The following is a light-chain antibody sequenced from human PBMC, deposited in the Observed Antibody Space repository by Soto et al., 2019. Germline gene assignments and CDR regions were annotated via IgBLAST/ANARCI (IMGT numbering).Light chain of an antibody. CDR2: GAS. CDR3: QQYNNWLPWT. J-gene: IGKJ1*01. Sequence: IVMTQSAATLSVYPGERATLSCRASQSVSSNLAWYQQKPGQAPRLLIYGASTRATGIPARFSGSGSGTEFTLTISSLQSEDFAVYYCQQYNNWLPWTFGQGTKVEIK. V-gene: IGKV3-15*01. CDR1: QSVSSN.